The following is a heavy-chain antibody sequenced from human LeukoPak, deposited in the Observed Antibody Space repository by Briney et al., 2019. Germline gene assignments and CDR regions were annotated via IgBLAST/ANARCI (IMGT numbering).Heavy chain of an antibody. CDR2: IFYSGTT. Sequence: SETLSLTCTVSGGSISSYYWSWIRQPPGKGLEWIGFIFYSGTTNYNPSLKSRVTISVDTSKNQFSLKLSSVTAADTAVYYCARATVTTDPHFDYWGQGTLVTVSS. CDR3: ARATVTTDPHFDY. V-gene: IGHV4-59*12. CDR1: GGSISSYY. J-gene: IGHJ4*02. D-gene: IGHD4-17*01.